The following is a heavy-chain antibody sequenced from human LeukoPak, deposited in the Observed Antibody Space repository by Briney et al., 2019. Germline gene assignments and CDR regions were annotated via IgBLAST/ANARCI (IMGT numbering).Heavy chain of an antibody. Sequence: GSLRLSCAASGFTFSSYSMNWVRQAPGKGLEWIGSIYYSGSTYYNPSLKSRVTISVDTSKNQLSLKLASVTAADTAVYYCARHGGAAGGHWGQGTLVTVSS. V-gene: IGHV4-39*01. CDR2: IYYSGST. CDR3: ARHGGAAGGH. CDR1: GFTFSSYSMN. D-gene: IGHD6-13*01. J-gene: IGHJ4*02.